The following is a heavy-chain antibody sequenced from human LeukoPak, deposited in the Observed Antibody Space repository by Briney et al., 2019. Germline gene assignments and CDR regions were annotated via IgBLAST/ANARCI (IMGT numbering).Heavy chain of an antibody. CDR3: ARHGSGTYFVS. CDR1: GGAISNCNW. CDR2: IYHSGRD. D-gene: IGHD3-10*01. Sequence: NSSETLSLTCAVSGGAISNCNWWSWVRQPPGKGLEWIGGIYHSGRDNYNPSLKSRVTISIDKSNNQFSLKLYSVTAADTAVYYCARHGSGTYFVSWGQGTLVTVSS. V-gene: IGHV4-4*02. J-gene: IGHJ5*02.